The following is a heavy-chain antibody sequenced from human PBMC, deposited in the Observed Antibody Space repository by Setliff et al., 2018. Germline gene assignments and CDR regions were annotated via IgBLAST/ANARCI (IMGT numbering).Heavy chain of an antibody. J-gene: IGHJ4*02. CDR3: ARSRGTWGTSFGY. CDR1: GDSFRRHA. V-gene: IGHV1-69*13. Sequence: SVKVSCKTSGDSFRRHAISWVQQAPGQGLEWMGGIIPIFPSPKYAQKFQGRVTITAGESTSTAYMELSSLRFEDTAVYYCARSRGTWGTSFGYWGLGTLVTVSS. CDR2: IIPIFPSP. D-gene: IGHD3-16*01.